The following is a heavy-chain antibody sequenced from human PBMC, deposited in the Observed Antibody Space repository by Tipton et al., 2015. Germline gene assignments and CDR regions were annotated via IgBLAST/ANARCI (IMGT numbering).Heavy chain of an antibody. D-gene: IGHD6-6*01. V-gene: IGHV5-51*01. CDR1: GYSFTTYW. J-gene: IGHJ4*02. Sequence: VQLVQSGAEVKKPGESLKISCKASGYSFTTYWIAWVRQMPGKGLEWMGIIYPDDSDTRYSPSFRGQVTISADRSINTAYLEWSSLKASDTAMYYCARAGLDSSSSSDYWGQGTLVTVSS. CDR2: IYPDDSDT. CDR3: ARAGLDSSSSSDY.